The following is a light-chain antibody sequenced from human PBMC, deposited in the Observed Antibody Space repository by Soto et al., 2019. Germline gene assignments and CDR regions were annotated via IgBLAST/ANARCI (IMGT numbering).Light chain of an antibody. CDR3: QQYDSSTIT. J-gene: IGKJ4*01. CDR1: QSVSSNY. V-gene: IGKV3-20*01. Sequence: LAPRGRATLSCRASQSVSSNYLVWYQQKPGQAPRLLVFDASNRATGIPDRFSGSGSGTDFTLTISRLEPEDYAVYYCQQYDSSTITFGGGTKVEIK. CDR2: DAS.